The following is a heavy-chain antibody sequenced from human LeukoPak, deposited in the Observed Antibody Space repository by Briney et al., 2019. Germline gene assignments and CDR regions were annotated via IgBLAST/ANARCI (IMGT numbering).Heavy chain of an antibody. CDR3: AVSVRFERVWHYFNN. Sequence: PGGSLRLSCAASGFTFSSYAMNWVRPAPGKGLKWVSGISESGAITHYADSVKGRFTISRDNSKTTVFLQMNSLRAEDTAVYYCAVSVRFERVWHYFNNWGQGTQVTVSS. J-gene: IGHJ4*02. CDR2: ISESGAIT. V-gene: IGHV3-23*01. D-gene: IGHD3-9*01. CDR1: GFTFSSYA.